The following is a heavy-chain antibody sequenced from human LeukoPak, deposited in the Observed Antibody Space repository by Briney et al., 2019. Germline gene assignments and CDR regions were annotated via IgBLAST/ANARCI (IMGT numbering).Heavy chain of an antibody. J-gene: IGHJ4*02. Sequence: KISCKGSGYTFTSYDINWVRHATGQGLEWMGWMNANSGDTGYAQNFQGRVTMTRNTSISTAYMELSSLRSEDTAIYYCARGGTYLPFGYWGQGTLVTVSS. CDR3: ARGGTYLPFGY. CDR2: MNANSGDT. CDR1: GYTFTSYD. D-gene: IGHD3-3*01. V-gene: IGHV1-8*01.